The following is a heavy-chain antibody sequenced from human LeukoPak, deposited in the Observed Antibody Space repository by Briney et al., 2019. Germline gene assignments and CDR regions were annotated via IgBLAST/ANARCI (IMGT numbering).Heavy chain of an antibody. CDR2: ISSSSSTI. CDR3: ARDRYCSSTSCYRFYMDV. D-gene: IGHD2-2*02. V-gene: IGHV3-48*04. J-gene: IGHJ6*03. CDR1: GFTFSSYS. Sequence: GGSLRLSCAASGFTFSSYSMSWVRQAPGKGLEWVSYISSSSSTIYYADSVKGRFTISRDNAKNSLYLQMDSLRPEDTAVYYCARDRYCSSTSCYRFYMDVWGKGTTVTVSS.